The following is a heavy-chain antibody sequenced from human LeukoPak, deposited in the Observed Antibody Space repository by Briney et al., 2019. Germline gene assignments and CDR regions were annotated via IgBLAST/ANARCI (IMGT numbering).Heavy chain of an antibody. CDR1: GFTFSSYG. J-gene: IGHJ4*02. V-gene: IGHV3-30*02. D-gene: IGHD1-26*01. CDR3: AKVVIGEVGTISLRPYYLDY. CDR2: IRYDGSNK. Sequence: GGSLRLSCAASGFTFSSYGMHWVRQAPGKGLEWVAFIRYDGSNKYYADSVKGRFTISRDNSKNTLYLQMNSLRAEDTAVYYCAKVVIGEVGTISLRPYYLDYWGQGTLVTVSS.